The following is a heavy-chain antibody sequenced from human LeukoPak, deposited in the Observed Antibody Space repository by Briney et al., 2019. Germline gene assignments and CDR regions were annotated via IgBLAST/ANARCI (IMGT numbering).Heavy chain of an antibody. J-gene: IGHJ4*02. D-gene: IGHD3-22*01. CDR1: GFTFSTYA. Sequence: GGSLRLSCVASGFTFSTYAMDWVRQAPGKGLEWVAVILYDGSNKYYADSVQGRFTISRDNSKNTLYLQMNSLRAEDTAVYYCARGQLSYYYESSGSIPFDYWGQGTLVTVSS. CDR2: ILYDGSNK. CDR3: ARGQLSYYYESSGSIPFDY. V-gene: IGHV3-30-3*01.